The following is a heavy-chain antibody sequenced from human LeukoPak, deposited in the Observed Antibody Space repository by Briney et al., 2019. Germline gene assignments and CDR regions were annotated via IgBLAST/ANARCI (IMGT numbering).Heavy chain of an antibody. CDR1: GFTFSTYT. J-gene: IGHJ5*02. CDR2: ISDSGGST. V-gene: IGHV3-23*01. D-gene: IGHD4-17*01. CDR3: AKDQGRTSVSWFDP. Sequence: PGGSLRLSCAASGFTFSTYTMNWVRQAPGKGLEWVSAISDSGGSTYYADSVKGRFTISRDNSKNTLYLQMNSLRAEDKAVYYCAKDQGRTSVSWFDPWGQGTLVTASS.